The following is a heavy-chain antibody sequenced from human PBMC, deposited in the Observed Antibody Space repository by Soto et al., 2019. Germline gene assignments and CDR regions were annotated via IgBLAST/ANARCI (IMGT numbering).Heavy chain of an antibody. CDR3: ARGPLDIVATITLYYYYGMDV. J-gene: IGHJ6*02. Sequence: GGSLRLSCAASGFTFSGYSMNWVRQAPGKGLEWVSSISSSSSYVYYADSVKGRFTISRDNAKNSPYLQMNSLRAEDTAVYYCARGPLDIVATITLYYYYGMDVWGQGTTVTVSS. CDR2: ISSSSSYV. CDR1: GFTFSGYS. D-gene: IGHD5-12*01. V-gene: IGHV3-21*01.